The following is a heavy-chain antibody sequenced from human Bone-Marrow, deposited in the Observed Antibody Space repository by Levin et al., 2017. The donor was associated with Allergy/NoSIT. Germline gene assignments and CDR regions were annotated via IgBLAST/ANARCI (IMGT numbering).Heavy chain of an antibody. CDR1: GASINTRNYY. CDR2: VYYTGNT. CDR3: ARQHGVGETYDYYHGMDV. Sequence: SQTLSLTCTVSGASINTRNYYWAWVRQPPGRGLEWIGSVYYTGNTYYSPSLTSRVTVSIDTSKNQFALKLSSVTAADTALYYCARQHGVGETYDYYHGMDVWGQGTTVTVSS. J-gene: IGHJ6*02. D-gene: IGHD3-3*01. V-gene: IGHV4-39*01.